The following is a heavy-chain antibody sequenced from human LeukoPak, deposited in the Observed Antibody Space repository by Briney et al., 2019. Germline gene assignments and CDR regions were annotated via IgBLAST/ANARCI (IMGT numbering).Heavy chain of an antibody. J-gene: IGHJ4*02. V-gene: IGHV3-74*01. D-gene: IGHD6-13*01. Sequence: GWTLRLSCAASEFTVSGYWMHWVRQAPGKSLVWVSRINSDGSITNYADSVKGRFTISRDTAKNTLYVQMNSLRAEDTAVYYCARGGTIPAAGIYFFDSWGQGILVSVSS. CDR3: ARGGTIPAAGIYFFDS. CDR1: EFTVSGYW. CDR2: INSDGSIT.